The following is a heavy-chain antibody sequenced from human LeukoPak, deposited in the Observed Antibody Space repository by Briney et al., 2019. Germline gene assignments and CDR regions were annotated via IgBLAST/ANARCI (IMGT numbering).Heavy chain of an antibody. V-gene: IGHV3-7*01. Sequence: PGGSLRLSCAASGFIFSHYWMTWVRQAPGTGLEWVANIKQDGSEKQYADSVKGRFTISRDNAKNSLYLQMNSLRAEDTAVYYCARDDTPYSQDSNIYYDALDIWGHGTMVTVSS. J-gene: IGHJ3*02. CDR1: GFIFSHYW. CDR3: ARDDTPYSQDSNIYYDALDI. D-gene: IGHD2/OR15-2a*01. CDR2: IKQDGSEK.